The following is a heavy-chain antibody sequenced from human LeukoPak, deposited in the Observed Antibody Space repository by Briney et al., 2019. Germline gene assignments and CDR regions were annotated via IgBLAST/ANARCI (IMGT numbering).Heavy chain of an antibody. CDR3: AKSKVWGTYRYTFDS. V-gene: IGHV3-23*01. CDR2: ISGSGGST. J-gene: IGHJ4*02. Sequence: GGSLRLSCAASGFTFSSYWMSWVRQAPGKGLDWVSTISGSGGSTYYADSVKGRFTMSRDNSKNTLYLQINSLRAEDTAIYYCAKSKVWGTYRYTFDSWGQGTLVTVSA. CDR1: GFTFSSYW. D-gene: IGHD3-16*02.